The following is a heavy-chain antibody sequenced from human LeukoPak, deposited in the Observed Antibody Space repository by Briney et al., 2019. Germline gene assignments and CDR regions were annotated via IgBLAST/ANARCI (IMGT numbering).Heavy chain of an antibody. D-gene: IGHD5-12*01. Sequence: SETLSLTCTVSGGSISSYYWNWIRQPPGKGLEWIGYFYHSGSTNSNPSLKSRLTISVDTSKNHFSLSLSSVTAADTGVYYCARGPLDSGYTYFDYWGQGTLVSVAS. J-gene: IGHJ4*02. CDR2: FYHSGST. CDR1: GGSISSYY. V-gene: IGHV4-59*01. CDR3: ARGPLDSGYTYFDY.